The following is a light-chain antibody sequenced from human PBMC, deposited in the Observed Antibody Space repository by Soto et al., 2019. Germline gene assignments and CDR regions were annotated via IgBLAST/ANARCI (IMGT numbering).Light chain of an antibody. Sequence: DIQMTQSPSTLSASVGDRVTITCRAGQSISTWLAWYQQEPGKAPKLLIHKASSLQSGVPSRFSGSGSGTDFTLTISSLHPDDFATYYCQQYNSYSPTFGQGTKVDI. V-gene: IGKV1-5*03. CDR3: QQYNSYSPT. J-gene: IGKJ1*01. CDR1: QSISTW. CDR2: KAS.